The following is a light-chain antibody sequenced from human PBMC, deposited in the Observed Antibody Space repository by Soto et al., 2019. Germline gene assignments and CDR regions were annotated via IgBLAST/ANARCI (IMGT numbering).Light chain of an antibody. J-gene: IGKJ1*01. CDR3: HQDGGSPQT. Sequence: EIVLTQSPGTLSLSPGERATLSCRASQSVSNYLAWYQRKPGQAPRLLIYGASSRATGISDRFSGSGSGTDFTLIISRLEPEDFAGYYCHQDGGSPQTFGQGTKVEIK. V-gene: IGKV3-20*01. CDR1: QSVSNY. CDR2: GAS.